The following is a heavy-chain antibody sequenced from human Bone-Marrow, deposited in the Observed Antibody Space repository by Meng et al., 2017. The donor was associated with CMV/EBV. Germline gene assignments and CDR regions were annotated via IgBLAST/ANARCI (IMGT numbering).Heavy chain of an antibody. J-gene: IGHJ4*02. CDR1: GGSFSGYY. V-gene: IGHV4-34*01. CDR3: ALTPLGYYDFWSGIRPHFDY. D-gene: IGHD3-3*01. CDR2: INHSGST. Sequence: SETLSLTCAVYGGSFSGYYWSWIRQPPGKGLEWIGEINHSGSTNYNPSLKSRVTISVDTSKTRFSLKLSSVTAADTAVYYCALTPLGYYDFWSGIRPHFDYWGQGNLVTVSS.